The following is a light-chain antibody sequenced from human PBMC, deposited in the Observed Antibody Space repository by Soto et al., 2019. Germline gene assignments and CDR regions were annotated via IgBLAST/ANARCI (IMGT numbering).Light chain of an antibody. J-gene: IGKJ1*01. Sequence: EIVLTQSPANLSVSPGERATLSCRASQSVTSKLAWYQQKPGQAPRLLIYGASTRATGIPARFSGSGSGTEFTLTISSLQSEDFAVYYCKQYNNWPPITFGQGTKVDIK. CDR1: QSVTSK. CDR3: KQYNNWPPIT. CDR2: GAS. V-gene: IGKV3-15*01.